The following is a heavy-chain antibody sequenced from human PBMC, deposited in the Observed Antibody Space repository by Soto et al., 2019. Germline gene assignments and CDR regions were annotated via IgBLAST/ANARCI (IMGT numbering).Heavy chain of an antibody. CDR3: VRPPGRALDI. CDR2: INRDGNDK. J-gene: IGHJ3*02. Sequence: EVQLVESGGGLVQPGGSLRLSCAASGFTLSSYWMTWVRQTPEKGLEWVANINRDGNDKYYVDSVKGRFAISRDNAKNSLYLQMNSLRVEDSAVYYCVRPPGRALDIWGQGTMVTVSS. CDR1: GFTLSSYW. D-gene: IGHD2-8*02. V-gene: IGHV3-7*01.